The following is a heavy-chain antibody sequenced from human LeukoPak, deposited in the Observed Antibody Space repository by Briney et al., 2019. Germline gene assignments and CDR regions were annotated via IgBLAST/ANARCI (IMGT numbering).Heavy chain of an antibody. V-gene: IGHV4-4*02. J-gene: IGHJ4*02. CDR3: ARDKAAAGMDY. CDR2: IYHSGST. D-gene: IGHD6-13*01. Sequence: SGTLSLTCAVSGGSISSSNWWSWVRQPPGKGLEWIGEIYHSGSTNYNPSLKSRVTISVDTSKNQFSLKLSSVTAADTAVYYCARDKAAAGMDYWGQGILVTVSS. CDR1: GGSISSSNW.